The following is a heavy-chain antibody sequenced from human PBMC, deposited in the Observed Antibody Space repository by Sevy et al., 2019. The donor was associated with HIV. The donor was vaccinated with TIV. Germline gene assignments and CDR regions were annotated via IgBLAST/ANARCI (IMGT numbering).Heavy chain of an antibody. Sequence: GGFLRLSCAASGFTFSNAWMSWVRQAPGKGLEWVGRIKSKTDGGTTDYAAPVKGRFTISRDDSKNTLYLQMNSLKTEDTAVYYCTTVGWELQDYFDYWGQGTLVTVSS. J-gene: IGHJ4*02. D-gene: IGHD1-26*01. V-gene: IGHV3-15*01. CDR2: IKSKTDGGTT. CDR1: GFTFSNAW. CDR3: TTVGWELQDYFDY.